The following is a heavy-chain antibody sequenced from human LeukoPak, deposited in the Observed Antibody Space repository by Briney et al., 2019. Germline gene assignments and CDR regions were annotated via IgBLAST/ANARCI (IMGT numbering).Heavy chain of an antibody. Sequence: PSETPSLTRTVSGGSIGSYYWIWVRQPPRKGLQLIGFVHYSGSTTYNPSLKSRVTLSIDTSKNQFPLRLSSVTAADTAVYYCASYKRMTGYYTVDYWGQGTLVTVSS. CDR3: ASYKRMTGYYTVDY. CDR2: VHYSGST. V-gene: IGHV4-59*01. D-gene: IGHD3/OR15-3a*01. J-gene: IGHJ4*02. CDR1: GGSIGSYY.